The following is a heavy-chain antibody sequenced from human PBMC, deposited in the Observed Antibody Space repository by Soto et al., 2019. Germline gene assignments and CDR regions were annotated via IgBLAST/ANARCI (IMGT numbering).Heavy chain of an antibody. CDR1: GFTFTSSA. Sequence: SVKVSCKASGFTFTSSAFQWVRQARGQRLEWIGWIAVGSGYTNYAQRFQDRVTLTRDMSTATTYMELSRLTSEDTAIYYCAADATAWQLAYWLDPWGQGTQVTVSS. V-gene: IGHV1-58*01. CDR2: IAVGSGYT. D-gene: IGHD6-6*01. CDR3: AADATAWQLAYWLDP. J-gene: IGHJ5*02.